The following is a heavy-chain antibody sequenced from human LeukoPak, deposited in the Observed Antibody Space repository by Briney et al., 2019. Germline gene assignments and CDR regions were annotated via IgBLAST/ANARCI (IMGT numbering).Heavy chain of an antibody. D-gene: IGHD3-3*01. V-gene: IGHV3-30*02. CDR2: IRYDGIKE. CDR1: GFRFSSYG. J-gene: IGHJ4*02. Sequence: GGSLRLSCAASGFRFSSYGMHWVRQAPGKGLDWVAYIRYDGIKEYYADSVEGRFTISRDLSKNTLFLQMNSLRPEDTAVYYCSKDRGVFGVAYSLDYWGQGTLVTVSS. CDR3: SKDRGVFGVAYSLDY.